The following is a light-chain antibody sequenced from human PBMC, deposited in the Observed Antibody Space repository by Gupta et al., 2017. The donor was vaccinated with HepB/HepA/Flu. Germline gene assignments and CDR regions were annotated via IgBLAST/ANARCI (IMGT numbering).Light chain of an antibody. V-gene: IGKV2-30*01. J-gene: IGKJ2*01. CDR1: PSLVYTDGSTS. CDR2: KVS. CDR3: MQYTHWPHT. Sequence: DVVLTQSPLSLPVTLGQPASISCISSPSLVYTDGSTSFKWYHQGPGQSPRRLIYKVSNRDSGVPDRFSGSGSGTDFTLKISRVEAEDVGIYYCMQYTHWPHTFGQGTKLEIK.